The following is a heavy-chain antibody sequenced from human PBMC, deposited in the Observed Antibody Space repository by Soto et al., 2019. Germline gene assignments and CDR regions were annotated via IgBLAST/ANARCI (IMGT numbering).Heavy chain of an antibody. V-gene: IGHV4-30-4*01. CDR2: IYYTGST. CDR1: GASISSGDSY. J-gene: IGHJ4*02. Sequence: QVQLQESGPGLVKPSQTLSLTCTVSGASISSGDSYWSWIRQPPGKGLEWIGYIYYTGSTYYNPSLKSRLTISLDTSKSQFSLKLSSVTAADTAVFYCASSREYSTYGLRFGYWGQGILVTVSS. D-gene: IGHD3-16*01. CDR3: ASSREYSTYGLRFGY.